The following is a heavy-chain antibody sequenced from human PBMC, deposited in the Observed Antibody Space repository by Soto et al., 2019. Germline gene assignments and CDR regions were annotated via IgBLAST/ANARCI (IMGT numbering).Heavy chain of an antibody. Sequence: QVQLVESGGGVVQPGRSLRLSCAASGFTFSSYGMHWVRQAPGKGLEWVAVIWYDGSNNYYADSVKGRFTISRDNSNSTLSLQMNSLRAEDTAVYYCARDRLAVAGTPYYYGFDVWGQGTTVTVSS. V-gene: IGHV3-33*01. CDR2: IWYDGSNN. D-gene: IGHD6-19*01. CDR1: GFTFSSYG. J-gene: IGHJ6*02. CDR3: ARDRLAVAGTPYYYGFDV.